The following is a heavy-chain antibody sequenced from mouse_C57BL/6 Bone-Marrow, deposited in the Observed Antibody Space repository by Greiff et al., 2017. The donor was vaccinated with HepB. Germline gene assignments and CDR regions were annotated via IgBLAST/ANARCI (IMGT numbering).Heavy chain of an antibody. J-gene: IGHJ4*01. V-gene: IGHV1-54*01. Sequence: QVQLQQSGAELVRPGTSVKVSCKASGYAFTNYLIEWVKQRPGQGLEWIGVINPGSGGTNYNEKFKGKATLTADKSSSTAYMQLSSLTSEDSAVYFCARCHFYYAMDYWGQGTSVTVSS. CDR3: ARCHFYYAMDY. CDR1: GYAFTNYL. CDR2: INPGSGGT.